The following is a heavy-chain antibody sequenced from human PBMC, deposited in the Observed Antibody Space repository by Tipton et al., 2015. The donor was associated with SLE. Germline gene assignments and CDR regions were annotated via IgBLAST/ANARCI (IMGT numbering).Heavy chain of an antibody. CDR3: ARAGMPGTKHAFGP. Sequence: TLSLTCTVSGDSINTDTYSWAWIRQPVGKGLEWLGRIFTSGNTKYNPSHKSRITISVDTSKNQFSLTPRSVTAADTAFYYCARAGMPGTKHAFGPWGQGTLVTVSS. D-gene: IGHD1-1*01. J-gene: IGHJ5*02. CDR1: GDSINTDTYS. V-gene: IGHV4-61*02. CDR2: IFTSGNT.